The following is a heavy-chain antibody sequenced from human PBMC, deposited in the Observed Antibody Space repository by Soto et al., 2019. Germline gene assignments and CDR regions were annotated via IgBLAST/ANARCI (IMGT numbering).Heavy chain of an antibody. CDR1: GFTFSSYD. V-gene: IGHV3-13*01. CDR3: AREVREGSSRTPKANYYYYGMDV. D-gene: IGHD6-6*01. J-gene: IGHJ6*02. CDR2: IGTAGDT. Sequence: PVGSLRLSCAASGFTFSSYDMHWVRQATGKGLEWVSAIGTAGDTYYPGSVKGRFTISRENAKNSLYLQMNSLRAEDTAVYYCAREVREGSSRTPKANYYYYGMDVWGQGTTVTFSS.